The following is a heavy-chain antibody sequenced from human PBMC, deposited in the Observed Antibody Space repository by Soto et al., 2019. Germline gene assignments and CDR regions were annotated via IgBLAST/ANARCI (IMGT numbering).Heavy chain of an antibody. J-gene: IGHJ4*02. D-gene: IGHD1-26*01. V-gene: IGHV3-48*02. CDR1: GFDFSSYG. Sequence: EVQLVESGGGLVQSGGSLRLSCAASGFDFSSYGMTWVRQAPGKGLEWVSYIGSSSVKYYADSVKGRFTISRDNAEKSLYLQMNSLRDEDTAVYYCAREEWELLGYWGQGTLVTVSS. CDR3: AREEWELLGY. CDR2: IGSSSVK.